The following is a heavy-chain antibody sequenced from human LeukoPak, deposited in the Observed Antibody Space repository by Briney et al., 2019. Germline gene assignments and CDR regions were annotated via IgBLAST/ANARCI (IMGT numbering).Heavy chain of an antibody. CDR2: IYHSGST. CDR1: GGSISSGGYS. V-gene: IGHV4-30-2*01. Sequence: PSETLSLTCAVSGGSISSGGYSWSWIRQPPGKGLEWIGYIYHSGSTYYNPSLKSRVTISVDRSKNQFSLKLSSVTAADTAVYYCARETSSGWYYAFDIWGQGTMATVSS. J-gene: IGHJ3*02. D-gene: IGHD6-19*01. CDR3: ARETSSGWYYAFDI.